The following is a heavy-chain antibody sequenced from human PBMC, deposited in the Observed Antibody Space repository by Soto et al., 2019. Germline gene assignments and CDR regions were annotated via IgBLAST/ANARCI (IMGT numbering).Heavy chain of an antibody. J-gene: IGHJ6*02. CDR3: ASHSKQGQHYQLLFHYYYYYGMDV. CDR1: GYSFTSYW. CDR2: IYPGDSDT. Sequence: GESLKISCKGSGYSFTSYWIGWVRQMPGKGLEWMGIIYPGDSDTRYSPSFQGQVTISADKSISTAYLQWSSLKASDTAMYYCASHSKQGQHYQLLFHYYYYYGMDVWGQGTTVTVSS. D-gene: IGHD2-2*01. V-gene: IGHV5-51*01.